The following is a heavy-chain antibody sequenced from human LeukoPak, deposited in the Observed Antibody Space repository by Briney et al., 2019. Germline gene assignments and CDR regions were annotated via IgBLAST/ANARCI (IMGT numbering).Heavy chain of an antibody. D-gene: IGHD6-6*01. CDR3: AKWKYSNSGIDDY. CDR2: ISGSGGTT. CDR1: GLTFSSYA. J-gene: IGHJ4*02. V-gene: IGHV3-23*01. Sequence: GGSLRLSCAASGLTFSSYAMSWVRQAPGKGLEWVSTISGSGGTTYYADSVEGQFTISRDNSKNTVSLQMNSLRAEDTAVYYCAKWKYSNSGIDDYWGQGTLVTVSS.